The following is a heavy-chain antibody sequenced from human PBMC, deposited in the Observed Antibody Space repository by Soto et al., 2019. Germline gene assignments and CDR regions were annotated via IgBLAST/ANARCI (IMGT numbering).Heavy chain of an antibody. CDR3: ARADSSSYLLDY. CDR2: ISTSSTYI. CDR1: GFIFSSYS. D-gene: IGHD3-22*01. J-gene: IGHJ4*02. Sequence: EVQLVESGGGLVKPGGSLRLSCAASGFIFSSYSMNWVRQAPGKGLEWVSSISTSSTYIYYADSVKGRFTISRDNAKNSLYLQMNSLRAEDTAVYYCARADSSSYLLDYWGQGTLVTVSS. V-gene: IGHV3-21*01.